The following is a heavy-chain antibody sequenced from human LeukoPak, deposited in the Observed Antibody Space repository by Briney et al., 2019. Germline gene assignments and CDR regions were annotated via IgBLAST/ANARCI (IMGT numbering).Heavy chain of an antibody. CDR2: IYHSGST. J-gene: IGHJ3*02. V-gene: IGHV4-4*02. CDR3: VRSSGYYGSSLDAFDI. D-gene: IGHD3-22*01. CDR1: GGSISSSNW. Sequence: SETLSLTCAVSGGSISSSNWWSWVRQPPGKGLEWIGEIYHSGSTNYNPSLKSRVTISVDKSKNQFSLKLSSVTAADTAVYYCVRSSGYYGSSLDAFDIWGQGTMVTVSS.